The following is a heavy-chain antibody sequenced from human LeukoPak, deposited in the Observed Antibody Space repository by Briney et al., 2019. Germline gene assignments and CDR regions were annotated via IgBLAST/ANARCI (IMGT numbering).Heavy chain of an antibody. D-gene: IGHD6-13*01. CDR1: GYTFTSYG. Sequence: SVKVSCKASGYTFTSYGISWVRQAPGQGLEWMGGVIPNFGTANYAQKFQGRVTITADESTSTVYMELSSLRSEDTAVYYCASQCTAGSLALYFDYWGQGTLVTVSS. J-gene: IGHJ4*02. CDR3: ASQCTAGSLALYFDY. V-gene: IGHV1-69*13. CDR2: VIPNFGTA.